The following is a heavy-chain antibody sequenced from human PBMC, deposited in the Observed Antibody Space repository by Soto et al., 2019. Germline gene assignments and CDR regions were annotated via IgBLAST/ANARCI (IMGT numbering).Heavy chain of an antibody. CDR1: GGTFSSYS. V-gene: IGHV1-69*13. CDR3: ARGDTAMVYYYYYYGMDV. J-gene: IGHJ6*02. CDR2: IIPIFGTA. Sequence: ASVKVSCKASGGTFSSYSISWVLQAPGQGLEWMGGIIPIFGTANYAQKFQGRVTITADESTSTAYMELSSLRSEDTAVYYCARGDTAMVYYYYYYGMDVWGQGTTVTVSS. D-gene: IGHD5-18*01.